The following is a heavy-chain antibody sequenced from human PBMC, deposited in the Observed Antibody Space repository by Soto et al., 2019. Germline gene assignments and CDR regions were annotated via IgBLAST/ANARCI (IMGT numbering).Heavy chain of an antibody. CDR3: AKIRWTISLQEEDAI. CDR2: VIPIFGPP. V-gene: IGHV1-69*06. CDR1: GGTFGRYA. J-gene: IGHJ4*02. D-gene: IGHD2-15*01. Sequence: QVQLVQSGAEVKKPGSSVKVSCKSSGGTFGRYAISWVRQAPGQGLEWMGGVIPIFGPPHYAQKFHCRVTITADIPTSTAYLALSSLKSADTAVYYSAKIRWTISLQEEDAIWGQGTMVTVSS.